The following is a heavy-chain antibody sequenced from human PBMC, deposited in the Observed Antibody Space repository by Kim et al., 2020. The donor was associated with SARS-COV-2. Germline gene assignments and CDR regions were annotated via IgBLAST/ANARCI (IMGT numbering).Heavy chain of an antibody. Sequence: AAPVKGRLTISRYESKSVAYLQIISLKTEDKAVYYCTRYDFWSGYYFDYWGQGTLVTVSS. CDR3: TRYDFWSGYYFDY. J-gene: IGHJ4*02. V-gene: IGHV3-49*02. D-gene: IGHD3-3*01.